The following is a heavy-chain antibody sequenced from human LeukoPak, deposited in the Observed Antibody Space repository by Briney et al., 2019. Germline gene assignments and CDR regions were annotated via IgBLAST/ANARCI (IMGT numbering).Heavy chain of an antibody. CDR1: GFTFSSYS. J-gene: IGHJ6*03. V-gene: IGHV3-21*04. D-gene: IGHD3-10*01. CDR2: ISSSSSYI. CDR3: TRHRGPSGGGNYYYYYMDV. Sequence: PGGSLRLSCEVSGFTFSSYSMNWVRQAPGKGLEWVSSISSSSSYIYYADSVKGRFTISRDNAKNSLYLQMNSLKTEDTAVYYCTRHRGPSGGGNYYYYYMDVWGKGTTVTVSS.